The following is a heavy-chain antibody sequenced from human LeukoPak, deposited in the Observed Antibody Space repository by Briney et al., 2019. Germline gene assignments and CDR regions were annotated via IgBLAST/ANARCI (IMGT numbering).Heavy chain of an antibody. J-gene: IGHJ4*02. CDR1: GFTFSNYA. Sequence: GGSLRLSCAASGFTFSNYAMNWVRQAPGKGLEWVSGIGNSGVSTYYADSVKGRFTISRDNSKNTLHLQMNSLRVEDTAVYYSAKSEGIRISMIVVVITGGNYFDHWGRGTLVTVSP. V-gene: IGHV3-23*01. CDR3: AKSEGIRISMIVVVITGGNYFDH. D-gene: IGHD3-22*01. CDR2: IGNSGVST.